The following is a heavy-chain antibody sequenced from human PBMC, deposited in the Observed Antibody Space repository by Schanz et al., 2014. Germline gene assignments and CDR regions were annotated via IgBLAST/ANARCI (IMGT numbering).Heavy chain of an antibody. J-gene: IGHJ4*02. V-gene: IGHV1-8*02. CDR3: ARDRLECGAECYSVEVFEI. D-gene: IGHD2-21*01. CDR2: MNPNSGNP. CDR1: GGTFSTYP. Sequence: QVQLVQSGAEVKKPGASVKVSCKASGGTFSTYPINWVRQAPGQGLEWLGWMNPNSGNPGFAQKFRGRVTMTRNTSMSTAYIELHILTSEDTAVYYCARDRLECGAECYSVEVFEIWGQGTLVIVSS.